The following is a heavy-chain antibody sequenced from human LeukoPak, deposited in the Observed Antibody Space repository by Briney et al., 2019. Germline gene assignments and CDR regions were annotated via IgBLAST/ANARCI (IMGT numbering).Heavy chain of an antibody. D-gene: IGHD6-13*01. V-gene: IGHV3-23*01. CDR2: ISGSGGST. CDR1: GFTFSNYA. Sequence: GGSLRLSCAASGFTFSNYAMRWLRQAPGKGVEGVSDISGSGGSTYYADSVKGRFTIFRDNSKNTLYVQMNRLRAEDTAVYCCAKRGLAAALFRWGEGTLVTVSS. CDR3: AKRGLAAALFR. J-gene: IGHJ4*02.